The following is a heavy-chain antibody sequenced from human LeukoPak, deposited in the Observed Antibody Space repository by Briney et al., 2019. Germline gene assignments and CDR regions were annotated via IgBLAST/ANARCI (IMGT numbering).Heavy chain of an antibody. J-gene: IGHJ4*02. CDR3: ARDLGSGRGY. V-gene: IGHV1-69*13. CDR1: GGTFSSYA. Sequence: VASVKVSCKASGGTFSSYAISWVRQAPGQGLEWMGGIIPIFGTANYAQKFQGRVTITADESTSTAYMELSSLRSEDTAVYYCARDLGSGRGYWGQGTLVTVSS. CDR2: IIPIFGTA.